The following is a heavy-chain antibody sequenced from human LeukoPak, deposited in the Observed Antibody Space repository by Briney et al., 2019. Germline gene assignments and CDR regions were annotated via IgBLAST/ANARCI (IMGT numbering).Heavy chain of an antibody. V-gene: IGHV3-23*01. D-gene: IGHD3-3*01. CDR3: AKDALTYYDFWSGFDY. Sequence: GGSLRLSCAASGFTFSSYAMSWVRQPPGKGLEWVSAISGSGGSTYYADSVKGRFTISRDNSKNTLYLQMNSLRAEDTAVYYCAKDALTYYDFWSGFDYWGQGTLVTVSS. CDR2: ISGSGGST. CDR1: GFTFSSYA. J-gene: IGHJ4*02.